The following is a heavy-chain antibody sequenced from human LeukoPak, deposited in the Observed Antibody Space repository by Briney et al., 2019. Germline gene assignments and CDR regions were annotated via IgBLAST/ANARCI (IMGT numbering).Heavy chain of an antibody. V-gene: IGHV1-2*02. CDR3: ARGGSLRYFDWSSSNDAFDI. D-gene: IGHD3-9*01. Sequence: ASVKVSCKASGGTFSSYAISWVRQAPGQGLEWMGWINPNSGGTNYAQKFQGRVTMTRDTSISTAYMELSRLRSDDTAVYYCARGGSLRYFDWSSSNDAFDIWGQGTMVTVSS. CDR1: GGTFSSYA. J-gene: IGHJ3*02. CDR2: INPNSGGT.